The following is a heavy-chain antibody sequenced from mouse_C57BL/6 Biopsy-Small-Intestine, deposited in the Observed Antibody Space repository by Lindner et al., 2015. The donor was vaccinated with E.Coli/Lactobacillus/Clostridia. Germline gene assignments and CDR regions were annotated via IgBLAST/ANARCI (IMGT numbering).Heavy chain of an antibody. V-gene: IGHV1-84*01. J-gene: IGHJ3*01. D-gene: IGHD2-4*01. CDR2: IYPGNGNT. Sequence: VQLQESGPELVKPGASVKISCKASGFTFTDYFINWVQQRPGQGLEWIGWIYPGNGNTKYNERFKGKATLTVDTSSSTAYMQLSSLTSEDSAVYFCARGTDYDWFVYWGQGTLVTVSA. CDR3: ARGTDYDWFVY. CDR1: GFTFTDYF.